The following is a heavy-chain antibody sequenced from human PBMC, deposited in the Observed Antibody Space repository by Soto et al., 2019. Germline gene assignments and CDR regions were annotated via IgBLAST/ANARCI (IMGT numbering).Heavy chain of an antibody. CDR2: IYYSGST. J-gene: IGHJ3*02. Sequence: SETLSLTCTVSGGSISSGDYYWSWIRQPPGKGLEWIGYIYYSGSTYYNPSLKSRVTISVDTSKNQFSLKLSSVTAADTAVYYCARARGVPAATYAFDIWSQGTMVTV. CDR3: ARARGVPAATYAFDI. CDR1: GGSISSGDYY. V-gene: IGHV4-30-4*01. D-gene: IGHD2-2*01.